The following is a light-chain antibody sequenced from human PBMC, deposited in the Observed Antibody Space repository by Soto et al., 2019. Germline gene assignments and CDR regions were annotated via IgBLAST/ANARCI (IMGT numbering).Light chain of an antibody. CDR3: QQYSNCPFP. CDR1: KSVSSN. CDR2: GAS. Sequence: ETVLTQSPFTPSLSPGGRTTLSCRASKSVSSNLAWYQQKPGQHPSPLIYGASTRATGIPPRFSGSGSGTEFTPTFSTLQPEDFAVYYCQQYSNCPFPSGGGTKV. J-gene: IGKJ4*01. V-gene: IGKV3-15*01.